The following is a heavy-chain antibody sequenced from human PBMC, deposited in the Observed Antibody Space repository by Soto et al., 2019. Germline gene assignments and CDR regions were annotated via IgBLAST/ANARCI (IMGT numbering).Heavy chain of an antibody. Sequence: QVQLVQSGAEEKKPGASVKVSCKASGYTFTSYAMHWVRQAPGQRLEWMGWINAGNGNTKYSQKLQGRVTITRETAEPTANMERSSLRSEAPAVYYCAREAMAAAAVYGMDVWGQGTTVTVSS. CDR3: AREAMAAAAVYGMDV. J-gene: IGHJ6*02. CDR2: INAGNGNT. V-gene: IGHV1-3*05. CDR1: GYTFTSYA. D-gene: IGHD6-13*01.